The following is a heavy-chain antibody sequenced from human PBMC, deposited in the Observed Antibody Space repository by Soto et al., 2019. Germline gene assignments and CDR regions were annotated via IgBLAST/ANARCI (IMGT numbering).Heavy chain of an antibody. CDR1: GFTFSSYG. Sequence: QVQLVESGGGVVQPGRSLRLSCAASGFTFSSYGMHWVRQAPGKGLEWVEVISYDGSNKYYADSVKGRFTISRDNSKNTLYLQMNSLRAEDTAVYYCAKESVVVITDYWGQGTLVTVSS. D-gene: IGHD3-22*01. CDR3: AKESVVVITDY. V-gene: IGHV3-30*18. CDR2: ISYDGSNK. J-gene: IGHJ4*02.